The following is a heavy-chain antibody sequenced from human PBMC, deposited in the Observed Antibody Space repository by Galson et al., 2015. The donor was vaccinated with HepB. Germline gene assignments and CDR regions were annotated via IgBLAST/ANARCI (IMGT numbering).Heavy chain of an antibody. V-gene: IGHV3-33*06. D-gene: IGHD4-11*01. Sequence: SLRLSCAASGFTFSSYGMHWVRQAPGKGLEWVAVIWYDGSNKYYADSVKGRFTISRDNSKNTLYLQMNSLRAEDTAVYYCAKGGGPTTVTYVDYYGMDVWGQGTTVTVSS. CDR3: AKGGGPTTVTYVDYYGMDV. CDR2: IWYDGSNK. CDR1: GFTFSSYG. J-gene: IGHJ6*02.